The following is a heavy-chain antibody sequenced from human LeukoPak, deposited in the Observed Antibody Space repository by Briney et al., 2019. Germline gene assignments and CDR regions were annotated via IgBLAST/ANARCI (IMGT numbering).Heavy chain of an antibody. J-gene: IGHJ6*03. CDR1: GFTFSNAW. Sequence: PGGSLRLSCAASGFTFSNAWMSWVRQAPGKGLEWVSVIYSGGSTYYADSVKGRFTISRDNSKNTLYLQMDSLRAEDTAVYYCARASPKSIADYYYYMDVWGKGTTVTISS. V-gene: IGHV3-53*01. CDR3: ARASPKSIADYYYYMDV. D-gene: IGHD6-6*01. CDR2: IYSGGST.